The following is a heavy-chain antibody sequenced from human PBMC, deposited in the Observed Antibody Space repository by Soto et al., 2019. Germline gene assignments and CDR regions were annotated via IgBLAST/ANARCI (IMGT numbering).Heavy chain of an antibody. V-gene: IGHV3-7*03. D-gene: IGHD3-10*01. Sequence: EVQLVESGGGLVQPGGSLRLSCAASGFTFTSYWMSWVRQAPGKGLEWVANIKQDGTENFYVDSVKGRFTISRDNAQNSLYLGMSSLRAADTAVYFCAKNKMEGVDYFDFWGQGTLVTVSS. CDR2: IKQDGTEN. CDR3: AKNKMEGVDYFDF. J-gene: IGHJ4*02. CDR1: GFTFTSYW.